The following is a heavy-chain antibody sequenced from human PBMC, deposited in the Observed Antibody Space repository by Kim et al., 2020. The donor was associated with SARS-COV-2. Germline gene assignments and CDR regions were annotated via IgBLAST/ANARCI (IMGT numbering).Heavy chain of an antibody. CDR1: GGTFSSYA. D-gene: IGHD5-18*01. J-gene: IGHJ6*02. CDR2: IIPIFGTA. CDR3: ARGGYSYGYWGYYYGMDV. V-gene: IGHV1-69*13. Sequence: SVKVSCKASGGTFSSYAISWVRQAPGQGLEWMGGIIPIFGTANYAQKFQGRVTITADESTSTAYMELSSLRSEDTAVYYCARGGYSYGYWGYYYGMDVWGQGTTVTVSS.